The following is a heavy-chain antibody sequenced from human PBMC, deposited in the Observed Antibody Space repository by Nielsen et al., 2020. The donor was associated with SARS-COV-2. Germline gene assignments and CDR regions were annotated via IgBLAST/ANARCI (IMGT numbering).Heavy chain of an antibody. Sequence: ASVKVSCKASGYTLTGYYMHWVRQAPGQGLEWMGRINPNSGGTNYAQKFQGRVTMTRDTSISTAYMELSRLRSDDTAVYYCARGYCSSTSCYAGYWGQGTLVTVSS. D-gene: IGHD2-2*01. CDR1: GYTLTGYY. CDR3: ARGYCSSTSCYAGY. J-gene: IGHJ4*02. V-gene: IGHV1-2*06. CDR2: INPNSGGT.